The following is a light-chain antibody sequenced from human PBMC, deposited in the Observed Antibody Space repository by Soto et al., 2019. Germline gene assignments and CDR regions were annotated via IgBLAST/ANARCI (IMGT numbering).Light chain of an antibody. CDR1: QSVSSSY. CDR2: GAS. CDR3: QQYGSSPLWT. Sequence: EIVLTQSPGTLSLSPGERATLSCRASQSVSSSYVAWYQQQPGQAPRLLIYGASSRATGIPDRFSSSGSGTDVTITISRLEPADFAVYYCQQYGSSPLWTFGQGTKVEIK. V-gene: IGKV3-20*01. J-gene: IGKJ1*01.